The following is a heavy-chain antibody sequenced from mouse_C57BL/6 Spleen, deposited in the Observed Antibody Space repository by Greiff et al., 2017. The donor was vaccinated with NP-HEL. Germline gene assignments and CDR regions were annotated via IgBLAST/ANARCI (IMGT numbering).Heavy chain of an antibody. D-gene: IGHD4-1*02. CDR3: ARSTGLAWFAC. V-gene: IGHV1-26*01. CDR1: GYTFTDYY. J-gene: IGHJ3*01. Sequence: EVQLQQSGPELVKPGASVKISCKASGYTFTDYYMNWVKQSHGKSLEWIGDINPNNGGTSYNQKFKGKATLTVDKSSSTAYMELRSLTSEDSAVYYCARSTGLAWFACWGQGTLVTVSA. CDR2: INPNNGGT.